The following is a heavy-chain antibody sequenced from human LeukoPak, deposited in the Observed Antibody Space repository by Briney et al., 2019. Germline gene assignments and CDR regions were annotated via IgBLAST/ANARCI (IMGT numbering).Heavy chain of an antibody. J-gene: IGHJ4*02. V-gene: IGHV1-2*02. CDR3: ARDLGISGWYAPPLGYFDY. Sequence: ASVKVSCKVSGYTLTELSMHWVRQAPGQGLEWLGWINTKSGATNYAQNFQGRVTMTRDTSMSTTYMELKRLRSDDTAVYYCARDLGISGWYAPPLGYFDYWGQGTLLTVSS. CDR2: INTKSGAT. CDR1: GYTLTELS. D-gene: IGHD6-19*01.